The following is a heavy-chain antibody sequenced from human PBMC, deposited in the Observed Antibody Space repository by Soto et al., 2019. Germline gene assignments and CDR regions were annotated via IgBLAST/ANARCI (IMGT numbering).Heavy chain of an antibody. CDR3: ARYPDYGSGTYYYHGMDV. CDR1: GGSISSYY. Sequence: PSETLSLTCTVSGGSISSYYWSWIWQPAGKGLEWIGRIYTSGSTNYNPSLKSRVTRSVDTSKNQFSLKLSSATAADTAVYYCARYPDYGSGTYYYHGMDVWGQGTTVTVSS. CDR2: IYTSGST. J-gene: IGHJ6*02. D-gene: IGHD3-10*01. V-gene: IGHV4-4*07.